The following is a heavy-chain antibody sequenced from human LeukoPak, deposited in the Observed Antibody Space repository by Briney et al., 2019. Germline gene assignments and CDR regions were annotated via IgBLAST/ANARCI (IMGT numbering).Heavy chain of an antibody. Sequence: SETLSLTCTVSGGSMSSYYWSWIRQPAGKRLEWIGRVYTSGNTNYSPSLKSRVTMSVDTSKNQFSLKLTSVTAADTAVYYCARGLSHSKDIWGQGTMVTVSS. CDR1: GGSMSSYY. J-gene: IGHJ3*02. V-gene: IGHV4-4*07. CDR2: VYTSGNT. CDR3: ARGLSHSKDI.